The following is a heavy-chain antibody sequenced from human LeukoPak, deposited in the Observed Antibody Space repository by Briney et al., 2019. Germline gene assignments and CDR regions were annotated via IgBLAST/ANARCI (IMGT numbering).Heavy chain of an antibody. D-gene: IGHD2-2*02. CDR2: IYYSGST. J-gene: IGHJ4*02. CDR1: GDSISRNNYY. CDR3: ARTLYPWNFDF. Sequence: ESSETLSLTCTVSGDSISRNNYYWGWIRQPPGKGLEWIGSIYYSGSTYYNPSLKSRVTISVDTSKSQFSLRLRSVTAADTAVYYCARTLYPWNFDFWGQGTLVTVSS. V-gene: IGHV4-39*07.